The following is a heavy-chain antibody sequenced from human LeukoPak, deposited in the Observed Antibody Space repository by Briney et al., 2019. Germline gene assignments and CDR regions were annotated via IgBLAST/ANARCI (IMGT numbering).Heavy chain of an antibody. CDR1: AGSINDGY. CDR3: AKSYFDYSTYYSYYFNL. V-gene: IGHV4-4*09. Sequence: SATLSLICTVYAGSINDGYWGWHRQPPGGGLECIGYVYIGGRNNSHTSLKSRATLPDDTPNTHFALKLSSVTAADTAVYYCAKSYFDYSTYYSYYFNLWGQGALVTVSS. D-gene: IGHD4-11*01. CDR2: VYIGGRN. J-gene: IGHJ4*02.